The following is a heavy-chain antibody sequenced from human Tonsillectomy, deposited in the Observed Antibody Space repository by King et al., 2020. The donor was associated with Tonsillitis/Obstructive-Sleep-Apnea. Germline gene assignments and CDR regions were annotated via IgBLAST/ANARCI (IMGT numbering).Heavy chain of an antibody. D-gene: IGHD2-2*01. CDR2: INHGVST. J-gene: IGHJ4*02. CDR1: GGSFSDYY. CDR3: ARDNIVVVSGAIPSYFDY. V-gene: IGHV4-34*01. Sequence: VQLQQWGAGLLKPSETLSLTCAVYGGSFSDYYWSWIRQPPGRGLEWNGEINHGVSTNYNPSLKSRVTISLDTSKNQVSLKLSSVTAADTAVYYCARDNIVVVSGAIPSYFDYWGQGTLVTVTS.